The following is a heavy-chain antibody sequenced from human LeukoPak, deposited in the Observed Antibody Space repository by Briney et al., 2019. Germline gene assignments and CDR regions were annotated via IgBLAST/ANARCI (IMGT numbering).Heavy chain of an antibody. V-gene: IGHV3-74*01. J-gene: IGHJ4*02. CDR2: INGDGRTT. CDR3: AREYSGSPFD. D-gene: IGHD1-26*01. Sequence: GGSLRLSCAASGFTFSSYWMNWVRQVPGKGLVWVSRINGDGRTTSYADSVKGRFTISRDNAKNTLYLQMNSLRVEDTAVYYCAREYSGSPFDWGQGTLVTVSS. CDR1: GFTFSSYW.